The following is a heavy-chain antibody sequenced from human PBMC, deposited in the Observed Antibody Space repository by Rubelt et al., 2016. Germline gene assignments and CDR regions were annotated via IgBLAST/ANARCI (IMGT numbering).Heavy chain of an antibody. Sequence: SLKGRFTISRDNSKNTLYLQMNRLRVEETAVYYCARDIADWGQGTLVTVSS. D-gene: IGHD6-13*01. V-gene: IGHV3-30*01. CDR3: ARDIAD. J-gene: IGHJ4*02.